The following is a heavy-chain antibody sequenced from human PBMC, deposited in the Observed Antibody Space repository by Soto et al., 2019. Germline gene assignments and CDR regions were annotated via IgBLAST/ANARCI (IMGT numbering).Heavy chain of an antibody. J-gene: IGHJ5*02. CDR1: GFTVSNTY. Sequence: PGGSLRLSCEASGFTVSNTYMSWIRQAPGRGLEWVSIIYGGGRTYYTDSVKGRFTISKDNSRNTVYLQMNSLRAEDTALYYCAQGFNWNRVDPWGQGTLVTVSS. D-gene: IGHD1-20*01. CDR3: AQGFNWNRVDP. V-gene: IGHV3-53*01. CDR2: IYGGGRT.